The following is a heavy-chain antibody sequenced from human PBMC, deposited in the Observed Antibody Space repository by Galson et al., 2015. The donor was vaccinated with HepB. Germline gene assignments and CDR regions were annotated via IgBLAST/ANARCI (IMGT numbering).Heavy chain of an antibody. V-gene: IGHV4-59*08. J-gene: IGHJ4*02. CDR3: ASSGWSFGVYFDY. CDR1: GGSISSYY. Sequence: SETLSLTCTVSGGSISSYYWSWIRQPPGKGLEWIGYIYYSGSTNYNPSLKSRVTISVDTSKNQFSLKLSSVTAADTAVYYCASSGWSFGVYFDYWGQGTLVTVSS. D-gene: IGHD6-19*01. CDR2: IYYSGST.